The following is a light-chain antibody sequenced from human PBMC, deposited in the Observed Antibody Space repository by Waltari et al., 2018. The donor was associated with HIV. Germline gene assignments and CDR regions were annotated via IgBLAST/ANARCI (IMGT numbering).Light chain of an antibody. CDR3: SSYTTGSTLVV. CDR1: SSDVGGYHY. CDR2: EIS. J-gene: IGLJ1*01. V-gene: IGLV2-14*01. Sequence: SDLTKPASVSGSPGQSITIFCTGTSSDVGGYHYVSCYQLSPRQAPKLMISEISKRPSGVSERLSGSKSGNTASLTISGLQAEDEADYNCSSYTTGSTLVVFGTGTKIIVL.